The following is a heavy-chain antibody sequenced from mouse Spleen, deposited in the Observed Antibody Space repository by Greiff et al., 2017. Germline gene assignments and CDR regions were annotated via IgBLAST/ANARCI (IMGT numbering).Heavy chain of an antibody. CDR3: ARANWGFAY. CDR2: IWSGGST. V-gene: IGHV2-2*01. Sequence: VQLQESGPGLVQPSQSLSITCTVSGFSLTTYGVHWVRQSPGKGLEWLGVIWSGGSTDYNAAFISRLSISKDNSKSQVFFKMNSLQADDTAIYYCARANWGFAYWGQGTLVTVSA. CDR1: GFSLTTYG. D-gene: IGHD4-1*01. J-gene: IGHJ3*01.